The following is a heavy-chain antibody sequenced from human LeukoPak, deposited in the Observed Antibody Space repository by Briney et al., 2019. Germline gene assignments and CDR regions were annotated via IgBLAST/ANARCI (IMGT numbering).Heavy chain of an antibody. CDR1: GFTFDDYA. J-gene: IGHJ6*03. CDR2: ISWNSGSI. V-gene: IGHV3-9*01. D-gene: IGHD5-24*01. Sequence: GGSLRLSCAASGFTFDDYAMHWVRQAPGKGLEWVSGISWNSGSIGYADSVKGRFTISRDNAKNSLYLQMNSLRAEDTALYHCARVMSSVEMATIYSYYYYMDVWGKGTTVTISS. CDR3: ARVMSSVEMATIYSYYYYMDV.